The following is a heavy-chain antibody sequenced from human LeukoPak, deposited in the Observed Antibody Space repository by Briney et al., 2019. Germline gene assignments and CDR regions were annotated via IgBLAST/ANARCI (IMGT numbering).Heavy chain of an antibody. Sequence: SETLSLTCTVSGGSISSYYWSWIRQPAGKGLEGIGRIYTSGSTNYNPSLKSRVTLSVDTSKNQFSLKLSPVTAADTAVYYCARDSRWYFDYWGLGTLVTVSS. D-gene: IGHD4-23*01. CDR3: ARDSRWYFDY. V-gene: IGHV4-4*07. J-gene: IGHJ4*02. CDR1: GGSISSYY. CDR2: IYTSGST.